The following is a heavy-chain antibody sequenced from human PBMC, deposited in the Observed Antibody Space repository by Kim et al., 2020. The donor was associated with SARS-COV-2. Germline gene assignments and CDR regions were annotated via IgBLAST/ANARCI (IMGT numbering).Heavy chain of an antibody. J-gene: IGHJ5*02. Sequence: GGSLRLSCAASGFTFSSYAMSWVRQAPGKGLEWVSAISGSGGSTYYADSVKGRFTISRDNSKNTLYLQMNSLRAEDTAVYYCAKGHFKADYDFWSGWFDPWGQGTLVTVSS. V-gene: IGHV3-23*01. CDR2: ISGSGGST. D-gene: IGHD3-3*01. CDR3: AKGHFKADYDFWSGWFDP. CDR1: GFTFSSYA.